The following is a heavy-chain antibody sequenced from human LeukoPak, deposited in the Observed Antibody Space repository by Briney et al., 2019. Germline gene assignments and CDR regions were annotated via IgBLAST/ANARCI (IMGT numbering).Heavy chain of an antibody. CDR2: IYYSGST. Sequence: SETLSLTCTVSGGSISSSSYYWGWIRQPPGKGLEWIGSIYYSGSTYYNPSLKSRVTISVDTSKNQFSLKLSSVTAADTAVYYCARRQTGGATHFDYWGQGTLVTVSS. CDR3: ARRQTGGATHFDY. CDR1: GGSISSSSYY. V-gene: IGHV4-39*01. J-gene: IGHJ4*02. D-gene: IGHD1-26*01.